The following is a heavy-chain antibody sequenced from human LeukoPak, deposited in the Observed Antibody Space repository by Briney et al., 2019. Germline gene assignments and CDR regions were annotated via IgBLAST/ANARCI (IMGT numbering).Heavy chain of an antibody. CDR2: ISGSGGST. CDR1: GFIFSSYA. Sequence: GGSLRLSCAASGFIFSSYAMSWVRQAPGKGLEWVSAISGSGGSTYYADSVKGRFTISRDNSKNTLYLQMNSLRAEDTAVYYCAKADSGSYYNYYYYYMDVWGKGTTVTVSS. D-gene: IGHD1-26*01. CDR3: AKADSGSYYNYYYYYMDV. J-gene: IGHJ6*03. V-gene: IGHV3-23*01.